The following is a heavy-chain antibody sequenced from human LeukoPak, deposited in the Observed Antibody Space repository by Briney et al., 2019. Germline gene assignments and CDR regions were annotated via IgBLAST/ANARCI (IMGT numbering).Heavy chain of an antibody. Sequence: GSLRLSCAASGFSFTNAWMNWVRQAPGKGLEWVANIKQDGSEKYYVDSVKGRFTISRDNAKNSLYLQMNSLRAEDTAVYYCARDFGQWLGFDYWGQGTLVTVSS. J-gene: IGHJ4*02. CDR2: IKQDGSEK. V-gene: IGHV3-7*01. CDR1: GFSFTNAW. CDR3: ARDFGQWLGFDY. D-gene: IGHD6-19*01.